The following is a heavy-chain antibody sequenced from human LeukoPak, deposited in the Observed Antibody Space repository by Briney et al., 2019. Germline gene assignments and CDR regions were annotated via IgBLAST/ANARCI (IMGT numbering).Heavy chain of an antibody. CDR1: GFTFSNYW. V-gene: IGHV3-74*01. J-gene: IGHJ4*02. CDR3: ARVKARLCSGGSCYYEYYFDY. Sequence: GGSLRLSCAASGFTFSNYWMHWVRQAPGKGLVWVSHINSDGSSTSYADSVKGRFTISRDNAENTLYLQMNTLRAEDTAVYYCARVKARLCSGGSCYYEYYFDYWGQGTLVTVSS. D-gene: IGHD2-15*01. CDR2: INSDGSST.